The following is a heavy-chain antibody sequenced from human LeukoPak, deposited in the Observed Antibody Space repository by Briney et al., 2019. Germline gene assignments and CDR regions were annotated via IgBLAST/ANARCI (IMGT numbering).Heavy chain of an antibody. Sequence: PSETLSLTCAVSGGSISSSNWWSWVRQPPGKGLEWIGEIYHSGSTNYNPSLKSRVTISVDKSKNQFSLKLSSVTAADTAVYYCARVRNVVVPAARAAAARGWFEPWGQGTLVNGSS. J-gene: IGHJ5*02. D-gene: IGHD2-2*01. V-gene: IGHV4-4*02. CDR3: ARVRNVVVPAARAAAARGWFEP. CDR1: GGSISSSNW. CDR2: IYHSGST.